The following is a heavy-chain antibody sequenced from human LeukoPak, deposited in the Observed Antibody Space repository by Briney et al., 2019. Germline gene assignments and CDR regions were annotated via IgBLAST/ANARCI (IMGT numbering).Heavy chain of an antibody. Sequence: ASVKVSCKASGYTFSTYGVSWVRQAPGQGLEWMGWISAYNANTNYAQKLQGRVTMTTDTSTSTAYMELRGLRSDDTAVYYCARELFLNYPFDYWGQGTLVTVSS. CDR3: ARELFLNYPFDY. CDR1: GYTFSTYG. V-gene: IGHV1-18*01. J-gene: IGHJ4*02. CDR2: ISAYNANT. D-gene: IGHD1-7*01.